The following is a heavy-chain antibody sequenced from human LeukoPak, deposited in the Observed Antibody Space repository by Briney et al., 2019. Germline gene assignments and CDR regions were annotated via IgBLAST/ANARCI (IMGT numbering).Heavy chain of an antibody. V-gene: IGHV3-30-3*01. Sequence: GRSLRLSCAASGFTFSSYAMHWVRQAPGKGLEWVAVISYDGSNKYYADSVKGQFTISRDNSKNTLYLQMNSLRAEDTAVYYCARDLYYYDSSGYYGPDYWGQGTLVTVSS. J-gene: IGHJ4*02. CDR1: GFTFSSYA. CDR3: ARDLYYYDSSGYYGPDY. D-gene: IGHD3-22*01. CDR2: ISYDGSNK.